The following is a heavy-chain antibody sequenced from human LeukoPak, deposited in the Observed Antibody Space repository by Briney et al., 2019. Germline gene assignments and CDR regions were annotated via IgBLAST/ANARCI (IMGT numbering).Heavy chain of an antibody. CDR2: ISSGSSTI. J-gene: IGHJ4*02. V-gene: IGHV3-48*01. CDR1: GFTFNSYN. Sequence: GGSLRLSCAASGFTFNSYNMNWVRQAPGKGLEWISYISSGSSTIYYAEPVKGRFTISRDNAKNSLYLQMNSLRAEDTAVYYCARDLNPLGGVIADYWGRGALVTASS. CDR3: ARDLNPLGGVIADY. D-gene: IGHD3-16*02.